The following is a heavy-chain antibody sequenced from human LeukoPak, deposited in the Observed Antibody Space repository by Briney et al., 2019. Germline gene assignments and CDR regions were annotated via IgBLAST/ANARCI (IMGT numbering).Heavy chain of an antibody. D-gene: IGHD1-26*01. J-gene: IGHJ4*02. CDR3: ARLSGRDFDF. CDR1: GYGFTTYW. CDR2: IYPGDSET. V-gene: IGHV5-51*01. Sequence: EESLKISCKIGGYGFTTYWIGWVRLMSGEGLEWMGIIYPGDSETRYSPSFQGQVTMSVDKSISTAYLQWSSLKPSDTAMYYCARLSGRDFDFWGQGTLVTVSS.